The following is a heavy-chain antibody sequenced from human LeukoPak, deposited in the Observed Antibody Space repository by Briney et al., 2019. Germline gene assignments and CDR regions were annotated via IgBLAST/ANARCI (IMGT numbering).Heavy chain of an antibody. J-gene: IGHJ3*02. Sequence: GESLKISCKGSGYSFTSYWIGWVRQMPGKGLEWMGIIYPGDSDTRYSPSFQGQVTISADKSISTAYLQWSSLKASDTAMYYCARSLGSSGWGGAFDIWGQGTMVTVSS. CDR2: IYPGDSDT. CDR1: GYSFTSYW. CDR3: ARSLGSSGWGGAFDI. D-gene: IGHD6-19*01. V-gene: IGHV5-51*01.